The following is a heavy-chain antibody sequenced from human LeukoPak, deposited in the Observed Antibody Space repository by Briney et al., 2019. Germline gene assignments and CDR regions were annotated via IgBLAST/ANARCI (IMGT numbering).Heavy chain of an antibody. V-gene: IGHV1-2*02. D-gene: IGHD4-23*01. Sequence: GASVKVSCKASGYTFTGYYMHWVRQAPGQGLEWMGWINPNSGGTNYAQKFQGGVTMTRDTSISTAYMELSRLRSDDTAVYYCARETPDYGGGNGYWGQGTLVTVSS. CDR1: GYTFTGYY. CDR2: INPNSGGT. CDR3: ARETPDYGGGNGY. J-gene: IGHJ4*02.